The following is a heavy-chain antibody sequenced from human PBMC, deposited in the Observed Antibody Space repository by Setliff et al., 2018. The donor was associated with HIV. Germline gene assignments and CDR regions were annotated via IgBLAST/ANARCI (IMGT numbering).Heavy chain of an antibody. CDR2: IHASGKT. J-gene: IGHJ4*02. CDR1: GGSISSYY. CDR3: ATLDPSGGNFLAY. D-gene: IGHD2-21*02. V-gene: IGHV4-4*09. Sequence: SSETLSLTCTVSGGSISSYYWNWIRQPPGKGLEWIGYIHASGKTNYNPSLKSRITLALDTSEMHFSLHLTSVTAADTAVYYCATLDPSGGNFLAYWGQGTLVTVSS.